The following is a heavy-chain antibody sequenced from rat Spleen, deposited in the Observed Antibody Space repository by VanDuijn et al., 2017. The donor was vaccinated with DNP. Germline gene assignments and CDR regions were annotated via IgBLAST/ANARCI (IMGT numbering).Heavy chain of an antibody. CDR2: VNSAGTT. D-gene: IGHD1-4*01. J-gene: IGHJ4*01. Sequence: EVQLQESGPGLVKPSQSLSITCSVIGYSITSSYRWNWIRKFPGNKLEWMGSVNSAGTTNYHPSLKSRISTTRDTSKNQFFLQVNSVTTEDTATYYCARWPGYNPPYAMDAWGQGTSVTVSS. CDR1: GYSITSSYR. V-gene: IGHV3-3*01. CDR3: ARWPGYNPPYAMDA.